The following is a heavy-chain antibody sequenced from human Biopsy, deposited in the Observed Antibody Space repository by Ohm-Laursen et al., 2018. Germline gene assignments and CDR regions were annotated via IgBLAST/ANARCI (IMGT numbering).Heavy chain of an antibody. J-gene: IGHJ4*02. Sequence: SLRLSCAASGFTFSSYAMTWFRQAPGKGLAWVSTISGNSDIIYDTDSVKGRFTISRDNSKNTLYLQMNSLSADDTAVYYCALAAAQTVTHFDYWGQGTLVTVSS. CDR1: GFTFSSYA. CDR2: ISGNSDII. V-gene: IGHV3-23*01. CDR3: ALAAAQTVTHFDY. D-gene: IGHD4-17*01.